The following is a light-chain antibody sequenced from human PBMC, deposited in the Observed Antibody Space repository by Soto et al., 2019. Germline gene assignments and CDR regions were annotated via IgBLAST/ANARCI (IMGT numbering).Light chain of an antibody. J-gene: IGKJ1*01. Sequence: DIQMTQSPSTLSASVGDSVTITCRASQSISNWLAWYQQKPGKAPKFLIYKASNLESGVPSRFSGSGSGTEFTLTISSLPPDDFATYYCQQYNSHSWTFGQGTKVEIK. V-gene: IGKV1-5*03. CDR1: QSISNW. CDR2: KAS. CDR3: QQYNSHSWT.